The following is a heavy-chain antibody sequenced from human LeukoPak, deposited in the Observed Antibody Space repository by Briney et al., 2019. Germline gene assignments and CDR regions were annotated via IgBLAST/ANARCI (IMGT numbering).Heavy chain of an antibody. V-gene: IGHV4-38-2*01. Sequence: KPSETLSLTCAVSGYSISSGYYWGWTRQPPGKGREWIRSIYQSGRTYYNPSLKSRVTISVDKSKNQFSLKLSSVTAADTAVYYCARHPMVRGVIIKFDPWGQGTLVTVSS. CDR3: ARHPMVRGVIIKFDP. CDR2: IYQSGRT. D-gene: IGHD3-10*01. J-gene: IGHJ5*02. CDR1: GYSISSGYY.